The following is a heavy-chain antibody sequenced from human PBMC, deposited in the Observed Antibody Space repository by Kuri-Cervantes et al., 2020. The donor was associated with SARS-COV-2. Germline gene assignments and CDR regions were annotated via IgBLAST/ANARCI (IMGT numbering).Heavy chain of an antibody. CDR3: ARAAMVRGVIIEDNWFDP. CDR2: IIPILGIA. D-gene: IGHD3-10*01. J-gene: IGHJ5*02. V-gene: IGHV1-69*04. Sequence: SVKVSCKASGGTFSSYAISWVRQAPGQGLEWMGRIIPILGIANYAQKFQGRVTITADKSTSTAYMELRSLRSDDTAVYYCARAAMVRGVIIEDNWFDPWGQGTLVTVSS. CDR1: GGTFSSYA.